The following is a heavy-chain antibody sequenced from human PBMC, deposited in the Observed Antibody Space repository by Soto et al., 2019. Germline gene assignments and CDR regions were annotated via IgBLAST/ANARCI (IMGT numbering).Heavy chain of an antibody. J-gene: IGHJ6*03. CDR3: ARGPRGSSGWYLNYYYYMDV. CDR1: GYTFTSYD. Sequence: GASVKVSCKASGYTFTSYDINWVRQATGQGLEWMGWMNPNSGNTGYAQKFQGRVTMTRNTSISTAYMELSSLRSEDTAVYYCARGPRGSSGWYLNYYYYMDVWGKGTTVTVSS. CDR2: MNPNSGNT. V-gene: IGHV1-8*01. D-gene: IGHD6-19*01.